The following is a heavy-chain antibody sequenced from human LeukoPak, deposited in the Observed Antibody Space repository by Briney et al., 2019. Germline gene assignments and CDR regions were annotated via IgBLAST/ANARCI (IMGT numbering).Heavy chain of an antibody. CDR3: AKSLITMIVVVPRNPFDY. Sequence: GGSLRLSCAASGFTFSSCAMSWVRQAPGKGLEWVSAISGSGGSTYYADSVKGRFTISRDNSKNTLYLQMNSLRAEDTAVYYCAKSLITMIVVVPRNPFDYWGQGTLVTVSS. CDR1: GFTFSSCA. J-gene: IGHJ4*02. D-gene: IGHD3-22*01. CDR2: ISGSGGST. V-gene: IGHV3-23*01.